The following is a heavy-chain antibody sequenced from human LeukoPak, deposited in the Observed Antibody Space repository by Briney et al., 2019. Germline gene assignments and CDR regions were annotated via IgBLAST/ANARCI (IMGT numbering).Heavy chain of an antibody. J-gene: IGHJ3*02. CDR2: INTNTGNP. V-gene: IGHV7-4-1*02. Sequence: ASVEVSFKASGYTFTNYAMNWVRQAPGQGLEGVGWINTNTGNPTYAQGFTGRFVFSLDTSVSTAYLQISSLKAEDTAVYYCARAESQQLPDDAFDIWGQGTMVTVSS. CDR1: GYTFTNYA. CDR3: ARAESQQLPDDAFDI. D-gene: IGHD6-13*01.